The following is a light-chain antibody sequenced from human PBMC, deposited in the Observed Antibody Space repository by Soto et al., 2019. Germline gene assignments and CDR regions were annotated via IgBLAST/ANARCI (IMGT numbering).Light chain of an antibody. CDR2: RAS. Sequence: IVMTQSPDILAVSPGETVTLSCRASQSLSDNLAWYQQKPGQAPRLLIFRASSRASGVPARFSGGGSGTEFTLTISTLQSEDFAVYYCQHYGNWPPWTFGPGTKVDIK. CDR3: QHYGNWPPWT. J-gene: IGKJ1*01. V-gene: IGKV3-15*01. CDR1: QSLSDN.